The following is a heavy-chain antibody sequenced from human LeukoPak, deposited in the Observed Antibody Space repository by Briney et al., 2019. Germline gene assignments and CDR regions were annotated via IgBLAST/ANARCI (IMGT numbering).Heavy chain of an antibody. J-gene: IGHJ4*02. D-gene: IGHD1-26*01. CDR1: GYSFSTHW. V-gene: IGHV1-46*01. CDR3: ARYSGSHFDY. CDR2: INPSGGFT. Sequence: GASVKVSCKASGYSFSTHWMHWVRQAPGQGLEWMGIINPSGGFTSYAQKLQGRVTVTRDMSTCTVYMELSNLRSEDTAVYYCARYSGSHFDYWGQGTLVTVSS.